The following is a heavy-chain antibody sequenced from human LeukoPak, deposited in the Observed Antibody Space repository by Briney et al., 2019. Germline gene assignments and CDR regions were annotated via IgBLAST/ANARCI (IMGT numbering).Heavy chain of an antibody. CDR3: ARAAHGYWDRLRFDY. D-gene: IGHD3-22*01. CDR2: MRAYNGKT. V-gene: IGHV1-18*01. CDR1: AYTFTSYG. J-gene: IGHJ4*02. Sequence: ASGKFSCKASAYTFTSYGTSGVRHAPGQGLEWMGWMRAYNGKTNSTQKPPSRVTMTTDTSTRTTYTELWSLRSADTPVYYGARAAHGYWDRLRFDYWGEGTLVTVSS.